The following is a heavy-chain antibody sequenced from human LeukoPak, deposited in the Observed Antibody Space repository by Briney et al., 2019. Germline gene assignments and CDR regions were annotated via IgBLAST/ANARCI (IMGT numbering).Heavy chain of an antibody. V-gene: IGHV3-30*04. J-gene: IGHJ6*04. CDR3: ASLPAAILPNYYYGMDV. CDR2: ISYDGSNK. Sequence: GGSLRLSCAASGFTFSSYATHWVRQAPGKGLEWVAVISYDGSNKYYADSVKGRFTISRDNSKNTLYLQMNSLRAEDTAVYYCASLPAAILPNYYYGMDVWGKGTTVTVSS. CDR1: GFTFSSYA. D-gene: IGHD2-2*01.